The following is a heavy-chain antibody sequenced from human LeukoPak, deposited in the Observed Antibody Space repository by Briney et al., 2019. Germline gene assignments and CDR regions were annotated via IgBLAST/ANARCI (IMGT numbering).Heavy chain of an antibody. CDR2: ISSSGSTI. CDR1: GFTFNDYY. D-gene: IGHD2-15*01. J-gene: IGHJ4*02. Sequence: GGSLRLSCAASGFTFNDYYMSWLRQAPGKGLEWVSYISSSGSTIYYADSVKGRFTISRDNAKNSLYLQMNSLRAEDTAVYYCAREEAANPFDSWGQGTLVTVSS. V-gene: IGHV3-11*04. CDR3: AREEAANPFDS.